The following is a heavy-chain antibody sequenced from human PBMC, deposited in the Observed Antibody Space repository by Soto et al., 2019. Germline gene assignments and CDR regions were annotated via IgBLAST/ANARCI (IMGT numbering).Heavy chain of an antibody. CDR2: ISYDGSNK. CDR1: VFTFSSYG. CDR3: ANFVDP. Sequence: SLGLSCAASVFTFSSYGIHWVRQAPGKGLEWVAVISYDGSNKYYADSVKGRFTISRDNSKNTLYLQMNSLRAEDTAVYYCANFVDPWGQGTLVTVSS. J-gene: IGHJ5*02. V-gene: IGHV3-30*18.